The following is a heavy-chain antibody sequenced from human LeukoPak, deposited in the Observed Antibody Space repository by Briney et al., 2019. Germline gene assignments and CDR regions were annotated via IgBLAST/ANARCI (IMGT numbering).Heavy chain of an antibody. CDR1: GFTFSSYG. CDR3: ARDQDEGATEDPYYYYGMDV. D-gene: IGHD1-26*01. Sequence: GRTLRLSCAASGFTFSSYGMHWVRQAPGKGLEWVAVIWYDGSNKYYADSVKGRFTISRDNSKNTLYLQMNSLRAEDTAVYYCARDQDEGATEDPYYYYGMDVWGQGTTVTVSS. J-gene: IGHJ6*02. CDR2: IWYDGSNK. V-gene: IGHV3-33*01.